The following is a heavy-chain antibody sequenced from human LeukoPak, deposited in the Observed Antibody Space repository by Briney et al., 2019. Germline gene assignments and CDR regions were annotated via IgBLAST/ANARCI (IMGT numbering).Heavy chain of an antibody. J-gene: IGHJ4*02. CDR1: GFTFSSYW. Sequence: GGSLRLSCAASGFTFSSYWMHWVRQAPGKGLVWVSRIHSDGGSTNYADSVKGRFTISRDNAKNTLYLQMSSLRAEDTAVYYCARGSSTREDYWGQGTLVTVSS. D-gene: IGHD5/OR15-5a*01. CDR2: IHSDGGST. V-gene: IGHV3-74*01. CDR3: ARGSSTREDY.